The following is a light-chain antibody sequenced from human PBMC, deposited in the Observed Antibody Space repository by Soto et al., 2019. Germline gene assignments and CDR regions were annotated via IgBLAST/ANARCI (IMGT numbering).Light chain of an antibody. J-gene: IGKJ3*01. CDR3: QQYNKWPLFT. V-gene: IGKV3-15*01. Sequence: EVVMTQSPATLSVSPGERATLSCRASQSVSSNLAWYQLRPGQAPRLLIYGASTRATGIPARFSGSGSGTEFTLTISSLQSEDFALYYCQQYNKWPLFTFGPRTRVDIK. CDR2: GAS. CDR1: QSVSSN.